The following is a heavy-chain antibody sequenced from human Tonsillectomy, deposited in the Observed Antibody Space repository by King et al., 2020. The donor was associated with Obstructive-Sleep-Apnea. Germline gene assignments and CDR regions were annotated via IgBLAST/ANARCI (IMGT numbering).Heavy chain of an antibody. CDR1: GGTFSSYA. J-gene: IGHJ4*02. V-gene: IGHV1-69*01. Sequence: VQLVESGAEVKKPGSSVKVSCKASGGTFSSYAISWVRQAPGQGLEWMGGIIPIFGTANYAQKFPGRVTITADESTSTAYMELSSLRSEDTAVYYCARSMITFGGVIAPEGFFDYWGQGTLVTVSS. CDR3: ARSMITFGGVIAPEGFFDY. CDR2: IIPIFGTA. D-gene: IGHD3-16*02.